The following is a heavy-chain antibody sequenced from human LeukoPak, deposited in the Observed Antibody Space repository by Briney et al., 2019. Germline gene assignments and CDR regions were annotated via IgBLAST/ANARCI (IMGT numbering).Heavy chain of an antibody. CDR1: GDSVSSNSAA. V-gene: IGHV6-1*01. J-gene: IGHJ4*02. D-gene: IGHD2-2*01. Sequence: SQTLSLTCALSGDSVSSNSAAWNWIRQSPSRGLEWLGRTYYRSKWYNDYAVSVKSRITINPDTSKNQFSLKLSSVTAADTAVHYCARERYCSSTSCPPLDYWGQGTLVTVSS. CDR2: TYYRSKWYN. CDR3: ARERYCSSTSCPPLDY.